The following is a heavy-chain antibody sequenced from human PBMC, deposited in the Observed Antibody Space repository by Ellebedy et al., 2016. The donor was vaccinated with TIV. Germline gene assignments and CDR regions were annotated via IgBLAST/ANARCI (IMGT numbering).Heavy chain of an antibody. CDR1: GFTFSSYG. V-gene: IGHV3-33*03. CDR2: IWYDGSNK. CDR3: AAPVEIAARPGY. J-gene: IGHJ4*02. D-gene: IGHD6-6*01. Sequence: PGGSLRLSCAASGFTFSSYGMHWVRQAPGKGLEWVAVIWYDGSNKYYADSVKGRFTISRDNAKNTLYLQMNSLRAEDTAVYYCAAPVEIAARPGYWGQGTLVTVSS.